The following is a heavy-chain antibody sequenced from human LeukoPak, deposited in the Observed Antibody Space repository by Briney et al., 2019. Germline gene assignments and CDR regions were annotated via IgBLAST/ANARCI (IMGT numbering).Heavy chain of an antibody. J-gene: IGHJ4*02. CDR1: GFTFSTYS. V-gene: IGHV3-23*01. Sequence: GGSLRLSCAASGFTFSTYSLSWVRQASGKGLEWVSTINDGGNITDYAASVKGRFTISRDNPKNTLYLQMNSLRAEDTAVYYCASLSGSSLPYFDYWGQGTLVTVSS. CDR3: ASLSGSSLPYFDY. D-gene: IGHD6-6*01. CDR2: INDGGNIT.